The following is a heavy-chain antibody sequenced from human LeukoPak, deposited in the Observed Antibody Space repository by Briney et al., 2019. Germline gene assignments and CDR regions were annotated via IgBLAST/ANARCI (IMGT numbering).Heavy chain of an antibody. CDR3: AKDVQYYYDSSGYRALYYYYGMDV. CDR2: ISYDGSNK. V-gene: IGHV3-30*18. Sequence: GGSLRLSCAASGFTFSSYGMHWVRQAPGKGLEWVAVISYDGSNKYYADSVKGRFTISRDNSKNTLYLQMNSLRVEDTAVYYCAKDVQYYYDSSGYRALYYYYGMDVWGQGTTVTVSS. D-gene: IGHD3-22*01. J-gene: IGHJ6*02. CDR1: GFTFSSYG.